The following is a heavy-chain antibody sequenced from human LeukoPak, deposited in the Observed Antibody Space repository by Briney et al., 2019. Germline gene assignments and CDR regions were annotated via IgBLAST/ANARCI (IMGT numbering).Heavy chain of an antibody. J-gene: IGHJ4*02. CDR3: AKTYSYGFDY. Sequence: GGSLRLSCAASGFTFSGHGMHWVRQAPGKGLEWVAFIRFDGSNRYYADSVKGRFTISRDNSKSTLCLQMNSLRAEDTAVYYCAKTYSYGFDYWGLGSLVTVSS. V-gene: IGHV3-30*02. D-gene: IGHD2-15*01. CDR2: IRFDGSNR. CDR1: GFTFSGHG.